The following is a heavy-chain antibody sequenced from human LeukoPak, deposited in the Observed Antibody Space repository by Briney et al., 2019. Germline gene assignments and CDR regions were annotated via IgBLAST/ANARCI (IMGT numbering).Heavy chain of an antibody. CDR3: ARGSKYYDILTGKGSYYYYYMDV. V-gene: IGHV1-18*01. D-gene: IGHD3-9*01. Sequence: ASVKVSCKASGYTFTSYGISWVRQAPGQGLEWMGWISAYNGNTNYAQKLQGRVTMTTDTSTSTAYMELRSLRSDDTAVYYCARGSKYYDILTGKGSYYYYYMDVWGKGTTVTVSS. J-gene: IGHJ6*03. CDR2: ISAYNGNT. CDR1: GYTFTSYG.